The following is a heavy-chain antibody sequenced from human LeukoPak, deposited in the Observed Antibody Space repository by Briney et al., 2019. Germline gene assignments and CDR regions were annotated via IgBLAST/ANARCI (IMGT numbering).Heavy chain of an antibody. CDR3: ARDRPTYYDFWSGGDDAFDI. J-gene: IGHJ3*02. V-gene: IGHV3-74*01. Sequence: GGSLRLSCAASGFTFSSYWMHWVRQAPGKGLVWVSRINSDGSSTIYADSVKGRFTISRDKAKNTLYLQMTSLRAEDTAVYYCARDRPTYYDFWSGGDDAFDIWGQGTMVTVSS. CDR1: GFTFSSYW. CDR2: INSDGSST. D-gene: IGHD3-3*01.